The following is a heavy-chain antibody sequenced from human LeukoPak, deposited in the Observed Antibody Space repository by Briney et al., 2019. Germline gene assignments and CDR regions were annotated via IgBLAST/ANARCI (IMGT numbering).Heavy chain of an antibody. Sequence: ASVKVSCKASGYTFTSYAMNWVRQAPGQGLEWMGWINTNTGNPTYAQGFTGRFVFSLDTSVSTAYLQISSLKAEDTAVYYCARAREVVTATYYYGMDVWGQGTTVTVSS. CDR1: GYTFTSYA. D-gene: IGHD2-21*02. J-gene: IGHJ6*02. CDR3: ARAREVVTATYYYGMDV. CDR2: INTNTGNP. V-gene: IGHV7-4-1*02.